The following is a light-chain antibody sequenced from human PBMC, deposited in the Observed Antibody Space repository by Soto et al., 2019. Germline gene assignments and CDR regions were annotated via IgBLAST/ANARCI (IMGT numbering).Light chain of an antibody. Sequence: EIVLTQSPATLSLSPGERATLSCRASQSVKSSYLAWHQQRPGQAPRLLIYGASSRATGIPDRFSGSGSGTDFTLTISSLQPEDVATYYCQKYNSAPFTFGPGTKVDIK. CDR3: QKYNSAPFT. J-gene: IGKJ3*01. V-gene: IGKV3-20*01. CDR2: GAS. CDR1: QSVKSSY.